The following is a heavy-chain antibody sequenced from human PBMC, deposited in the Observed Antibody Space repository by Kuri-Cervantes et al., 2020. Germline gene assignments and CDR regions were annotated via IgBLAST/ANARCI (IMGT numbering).Heavy chain of an antibody. Sequence: GGSLRLSCAASGFTFSSYAMHWVRQAPGKGLEWVAVISYDGSNKYYADSVKGRFTISRDNSKNTLYLQMNSLRAEDTAVYYCAKDSIVGATTDAFDIWGQGTMVTVSS. V-gene: IGHV3-30-3*01. CDR3: AKDSIVGATTDAFDI. J-gene: IGHJ3*02. CDR1: GFTFSSYA. CDR2: ISYDGSNK. D-gene: IGHD1-26*01.